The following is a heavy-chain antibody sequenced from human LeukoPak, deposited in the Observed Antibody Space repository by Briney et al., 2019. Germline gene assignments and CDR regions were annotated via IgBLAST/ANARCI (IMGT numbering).Heavy chain of an antibody. Sequence: PSETLSLTCTVSGYSISSSYYWGWIRQPPGKGLEWIGSIYHSGSTYYNPSLKSRVTISVDTSKNQFSLKLSSVTAADTAVYYCARISELRLGEPPYYYYYMDVWGKGTTVTVSS. CDR3: ARISELRLGEPPYYYYYMDV. CDR1: GYSISSSYY. CDR2: IYHSGST. V-gene: IGHV4-38-2*02. D-gene: IGHD3-16*01. J-gene: IGHJ6*03.